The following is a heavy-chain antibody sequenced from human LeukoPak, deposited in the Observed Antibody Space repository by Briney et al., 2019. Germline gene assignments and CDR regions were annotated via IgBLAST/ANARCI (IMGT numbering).Heavy chain of an antibody. D-gene: IGHD2-2*01. V-gene: IGHV4-34*01. CDR1: DGSFSGYY. CDR3: ARPRRSSTSRPRGGNNWFDP. J-gene: IGHJ5*02. CDR2: INHSGST. Sequence: SETLSLTCAVYDGSFSGYYWSWIRQPPGKGLEWIGEINHSGSTNYNPSLKSRVTISVDTSKNQFSLKLSSVTAADTAVYYCARPRRSSTSRPRGGNNWFDPWGQGTLVTVSS.